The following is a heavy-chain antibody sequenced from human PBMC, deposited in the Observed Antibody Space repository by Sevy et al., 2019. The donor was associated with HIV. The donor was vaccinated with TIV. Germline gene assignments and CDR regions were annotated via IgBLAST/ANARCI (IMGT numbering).Heavy chain of an antibody. CDR3: ARDGGSTDRGMDV. D-gene: IGHD3-16*01. CDR2: VSSTSNYI. Sequence: GGSLRLSCAASGFTFSSYSMNWVRLAPGKGLEWVSSVSSTSNYIDYGDSVKGRYTISRDNAKNSLHLQMNSLRAEDTAVYYSARDGGSTDRGMDVWGQGTTVTVSS. J-gene: IGHJ6*02. V-gene: IGHV3-21*01. CDR1: GFTFSSYS.